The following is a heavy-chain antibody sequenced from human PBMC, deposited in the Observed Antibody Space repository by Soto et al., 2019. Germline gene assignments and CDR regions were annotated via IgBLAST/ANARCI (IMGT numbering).Heavy chain of an antibody. CDR2: IYYSGST. J-gene: IGHJ4*02. D-gene: IGHD3-10*01. Sequence: NPSETLSLTCTVSGGSISSGDYYWSWIRQPPGKGLEWIGYIYYSGSTYYNPSLKSRVTISVDTSKNQFSLKLSSVTAADTAVYFFERAQGSGFLVSWCQGILVTVS. V-gene: IGHV4-30-4*01. CDR3: ERAQGSGFLVS. CDR1: GGSISSGDYY.